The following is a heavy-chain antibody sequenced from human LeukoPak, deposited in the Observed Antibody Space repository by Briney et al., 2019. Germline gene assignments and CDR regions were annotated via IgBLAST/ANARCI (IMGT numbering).Heavy chain of an antibody. D-gene: IGHD3-10*01. J-gene: IGHJ4*02. Sequence: GGSLRLSCAASGFTFSSYSMNWVRQAPGKGLEWVSSISSSTAYIYYADSVKGRFTISRDNAKNSLYLQMNSLRAEDTALYYCAKDIMVRGVMTTFDYWGQGTLVTVSS. CDR3: AKDIMVRGVMTTFDY. CDR2: ISSSTAYI. V-gene: IGHV3-21*04. CDR1: GFTFSSYS.